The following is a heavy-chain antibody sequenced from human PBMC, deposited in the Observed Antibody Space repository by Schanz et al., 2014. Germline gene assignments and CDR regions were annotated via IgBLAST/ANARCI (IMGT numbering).Heavy chain of an antibody. CDR3: ARGYGDSPTDF. V-gene: IGHV1-69*02. Sequence: QVQLVQSGAEVKKPGSSVKVSCKASGGTFSTYTISWVRQAPGQGLEWMGKIIPVLNIATYAQRFQGRVSITADTSTSTAYMELSSLRSEDTAVYYCARGYGDSPTDFWGQGTLVTVSS. CDR1: GGTFSTYT. CDR2: IIPVLNIA. J-gene: IGHJ4*02. D-gene: IGHD4-17*01.